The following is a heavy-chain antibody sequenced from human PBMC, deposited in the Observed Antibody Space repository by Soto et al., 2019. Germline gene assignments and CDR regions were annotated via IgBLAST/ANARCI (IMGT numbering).Heavy chain of an antibody. Sequence: PGGSLRLACAASGFTFSSYAMSWVRQAPGKGLEWVSAISGGGGNTFYADSVTGRFTISRDNSKNTLYLQMNSLRGEDTAVYYCAKGPRRRNLVSDYGSGSDGYWGQGTLVTVSS. CDR1: GFTFSSYA. V-gene: IGHV3-23*01. CDR2: ISGGGGNT. D-gene: IGHD3-10*01. CDR3: AKGPRRRNLVSDYGSGSDGY. J-gene: IGHJ4*02.